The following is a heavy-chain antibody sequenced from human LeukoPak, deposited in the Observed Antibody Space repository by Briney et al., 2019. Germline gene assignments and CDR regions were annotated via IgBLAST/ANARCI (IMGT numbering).Heavy chain of an antibody. CDR2: ISYDGSNE. CDR1: GFSFSNYG. D-gene: IGHD1-26*01. J-gene: IGHJ4*02. CDR3: AKPSGSGVDY. V-gene: IGHV3-30*18. Sequence: PGGSLRLSCAASGFSFSNYGMTWVRQTPGKGLEWVAVISYDGSNEYYADSVKGRFIITRDNFKNTLYLQMNSLRLEDMAVYYCAKPSGSGVDYWGRGTRVTVSS.